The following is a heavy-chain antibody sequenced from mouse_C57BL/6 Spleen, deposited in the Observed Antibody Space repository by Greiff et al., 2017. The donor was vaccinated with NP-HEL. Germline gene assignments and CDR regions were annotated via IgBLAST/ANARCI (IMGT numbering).Heavy chain of an antibody. D-gene: IGHD2-14*01. CDR2: IWSGGST. V-gene: IGHV2-2*01. Sequence: VQLQQSGPGLVQPSQSLSITCTVSGFSLTSYGVHWVRQSPGKGLEWLGVIWSGGSTDYNAAFISRLSISKDNSKSQVFFKMNSLQADDKAIYYCARGEGVRRTVYYAMDYWGQGTSVTVSS. CDR1: GFSLTSYG. J-gene: IGHJ4*01. CDR3: ARGEGVRRTVYYAMDY.